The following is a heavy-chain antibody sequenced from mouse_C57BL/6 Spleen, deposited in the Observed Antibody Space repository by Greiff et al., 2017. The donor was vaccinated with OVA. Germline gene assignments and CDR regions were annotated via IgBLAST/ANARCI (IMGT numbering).Heavy chain of an antibody. CDR3: ARDPLFITTAAMDY. CDR1: GFTFSSYA. V-gene: IGHV5-4*01. CDR2: ISDGGSYT. Sequence: EVKLVESGGGLVKPGGSLKLSCAASGFTFSSYAMSWVRQTPEKRLEWVATISDGGSYTYYPDNVKGRFTISRDNAKNNLYLQMSHLKSEDTAMYYCARDPLFITTAAMDYWGQGTSVTVSS. D-gene: IGHD1-1*01. J-gene: IGHJ4*01.